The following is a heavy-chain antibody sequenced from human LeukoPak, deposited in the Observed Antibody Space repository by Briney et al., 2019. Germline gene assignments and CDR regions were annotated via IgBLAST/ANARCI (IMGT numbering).Heavy chain of an antibody. J-gene: IGHJ4*02. V-gene: IGHV3-21*01. CDR2: IISSGRNI. CDR1: GFTFSGYS. CDR3: ARTGFSSSWYFRYFDY. Sequence: GRSLRLSCAASGFTFSGYSMNWVRQAPGKGLEWVSSIISSGRNIYYADSVKGRFTISRDNAKNSLYLQMNRLRAEDTAVYYCARTGFSSSWYFRYFDYWGQGTLVSVSS. D-gene: IGHD6-13*01.